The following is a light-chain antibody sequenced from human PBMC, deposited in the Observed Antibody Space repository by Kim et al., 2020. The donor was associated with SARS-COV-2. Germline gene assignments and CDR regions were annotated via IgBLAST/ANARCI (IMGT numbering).Light chain of an antibody. CDR2: GKN. V-gene: IGLV3-19*01. J-gene: IGLJ1*01. CDR3: NYRDSRTNQLVV. CDR1: SLKIYY. Sequence: SSELTQEPAVSVALGQTVRITCQGDSLKIYYATWYQQKAGQAPVLVIYGKNNRPSGIPDRFSGSSSGNTASLTITGAQAEDEADYYCNYRDSRTNQLVVF.